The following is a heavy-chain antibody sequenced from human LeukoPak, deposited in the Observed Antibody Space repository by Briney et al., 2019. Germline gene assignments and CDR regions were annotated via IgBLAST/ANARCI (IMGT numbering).Heavy chain of an antibody. Sequence: PGGSLRLSCAASGFTFSSYGMHWVRQAPGKGLEWVAVIWYDGSNKYYADSVQGRFTISRDNSKNTLYLQMSSLRAEDTAVHYCARGDYYDSSGYYFPDAFDIWGQGTMVTVSS. J-gene: IGHJ3*02. CDR2: IWYDGSNK. CDR1: GFTFSSYG. D-gene: IGHD3-22*01. CDR3: ARGDYYDSSGYYFPDAFDI. V-gene: IGHV3-33*01.